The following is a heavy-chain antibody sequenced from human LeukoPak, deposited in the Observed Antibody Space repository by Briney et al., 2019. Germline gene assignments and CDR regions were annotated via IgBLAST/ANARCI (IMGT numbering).Heavy chain of an antibody. Sequence: GESLKISCKGSGYSFNNYWIGWVRQMPGKGLEWMGIIHGGDSGTRYSPSFQGQVTISADKSITTACLQWSSLKASDTAMYYCGRLDYGASYPGSYFDYWGQGTLVTVSS. V-gene: IGHV5-51*01. D-gene: IGHD4-17*01. J-gene: IGHJ4*02. CDR3: GRLDYGASYPGSYFDY. CDR1: GYSFNNYW. CDR2: IHGGDSGT.